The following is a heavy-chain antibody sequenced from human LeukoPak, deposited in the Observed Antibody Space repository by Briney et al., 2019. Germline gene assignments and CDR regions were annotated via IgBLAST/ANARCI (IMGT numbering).Heavy chain of an antibody. Sequence: ASVKVSFKGSGYSLAYCYIHWVRQAPGQGLEWMGWSNPNSGGTNYAQKFQGRVILTRDKSISTDYMELSRLRSDDTAVYDCARGGITFGGAYYMAVWGKGTTVTVSS. CDR2: SNPNSGGT. J-gene: IGHJ6*03. V-gene: IGHV1-2*02. CDR3: ARGGITFGGAYYMAV. D-gene: IGHD3-16*01. CDR1: GYSLAYCY.